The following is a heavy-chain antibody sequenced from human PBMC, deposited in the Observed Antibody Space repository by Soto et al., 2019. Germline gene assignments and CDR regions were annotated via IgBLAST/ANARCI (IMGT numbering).Heavy chain of an antibody. Sequence: SETLSLTCIVSGGSISISNYYWCWIRHPPGKGLEWIGTIYYSESTHYNPSLKSRVTISVDTSKNQFSLKLSSVTAADTAVYYCARHVGYHYYMDVWGKGTTVTVSS. J-gene: IGHJ6*03. CDR3: ARHVGYHYYMDV. CDR2: IYYSEST. V-gene: IGHV4-39*01. D-gene: IGHD1-26*01. CDR1: GGSISISNYY.